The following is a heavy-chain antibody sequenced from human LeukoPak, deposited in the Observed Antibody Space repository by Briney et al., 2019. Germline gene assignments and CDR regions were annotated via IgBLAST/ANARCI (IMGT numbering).Heavy chain of an antibody. J-gene: IGHJ4*02. V-gene: IGHV3-30*03. CDR2: ISYDGSYK. CDR1: GFSFSTYA. D-gene: IGHD4-23*01. CDR3: ARPTRGSGNSLLIES. Sequence: SLRLSCAASGFSFSTYAMHWARQAPGKGLEWVAGISYDGSYKHYADSVKGRFTLSRDNSKNTLHLQMDSLGPEDTAVYYCARPTRGSGNSLLIESWGQGTLVTVSS.